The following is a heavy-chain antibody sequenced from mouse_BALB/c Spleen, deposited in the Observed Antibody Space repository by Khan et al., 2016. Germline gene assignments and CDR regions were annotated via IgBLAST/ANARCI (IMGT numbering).Heavy chain of an antibody. CDR3: ANYGSSGYFDC. D-gene: IGHD1-1*01. V-gene: IGHV9-3*02. Sequence: QIQLVQSGPELKKPGETVKISCKASGYSFRNYGMNWVKQAPGKGLKWMGWINTNTGEPTYAEEFKGRFAFSLEPSASTAYLQINNLRNEDTATCFCANYGSSGYFDCWGHGTTLTVSS. J-gene: IGHJ2*01. CDR1: GYSFRNYG. CDR2: INTNTGEP.